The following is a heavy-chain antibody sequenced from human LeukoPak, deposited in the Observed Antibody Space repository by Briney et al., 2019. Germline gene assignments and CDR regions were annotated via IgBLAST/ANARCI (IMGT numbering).Heavy chain of an antibody. CDR3: VRISTSVAGGDY. CDR1: GFTFSSSW. V-gene: IGHV3-7*01. J-gene: IGHJ4*02. D-gene: IGHD6-19*01. Sequence: PGGSLRLSCGASGFTFSSSWMSWVRQAPGRGLEGVANIKKDGSEKYYVDSVKGRFTNSRDNSKNSVDLQMDSLRVEDAAVYYCVRISTSVAGGDYWGQGTLVTVSS. CDR2: IKKDGSEK.